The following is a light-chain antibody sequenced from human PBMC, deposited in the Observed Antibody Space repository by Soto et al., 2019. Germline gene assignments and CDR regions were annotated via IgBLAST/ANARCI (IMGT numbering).Light chain of an antibody. V-gene: IGKV1-27*01. CDR1: QGITNY. CDR3: QKYISAPFT. CDR2: GAS. J-gene: IGKJ3*01. Sequence: DIQMTQSPSSLSASVGDRVTITCRASQGITNYLAWYQQKPGEVPKLLIYGASTLQSGVPSRFSGSGSGTDFTLTINSLQPEDVATYYCQKYISAPFTFGPGTSVDIK.